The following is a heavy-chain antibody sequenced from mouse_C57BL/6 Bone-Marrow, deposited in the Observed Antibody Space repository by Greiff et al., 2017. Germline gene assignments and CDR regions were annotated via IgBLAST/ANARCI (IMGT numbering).Heavy chain of an antibody. J-gene: IGHJ4*01. CDR3: ARGLLGRGLYYAMDY. CDR2: IWSGGST. CDR1: GFSLTSYG. D-gene: IGHD4-1*01. Sequence: VQVVESGPGLVQPSQSLSITCTVSGFSLTSYGVHWVRQSPGKGLEWLGVIWSGGSTDYNAAFISRLSISKDNSKSQVFFKMNSLPADDTAIYYCARGLLGRGLYYAMDYWGQGTSVTVSS. V-gene: IGHV2-2*01.